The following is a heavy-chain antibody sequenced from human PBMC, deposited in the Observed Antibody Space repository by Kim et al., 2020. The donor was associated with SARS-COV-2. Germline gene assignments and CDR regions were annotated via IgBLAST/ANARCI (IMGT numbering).Heavy chain of an antibody. CDR3: TRGGLSPAGYMDV. CDR1: GYDFIIFG. Sequence: ASVKVSCKASGYDFIIFGLHWVRQAPGQRLEWMGWINPVNGDTKYSQKFQGRVAINRDISATTADMELSSLRSEDTAVYYCTRGGLSPAGYMDVWGQGTTVTVSS. V-gene: IGHV1-3*01. CDR2: INPVNGDT. J-gene: IGHJ6*03. D-gene: IGHD2-2*01.